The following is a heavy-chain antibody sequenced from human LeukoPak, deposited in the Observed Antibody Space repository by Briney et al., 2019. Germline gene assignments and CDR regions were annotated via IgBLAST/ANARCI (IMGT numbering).Heavy chain of an antibody. Sequence: ASVKVSCKASGYTFTSYYMHWVRQAPGQGLEWMGIINPSGGSTSYAQKFQGRVTMTRDTSTSTVYMELSSLRSEDTAVYYCVRQGKLGYFDYWGQGTLVTVSS. J-gene: IGHJ4*02. V-gene: IGHV1-46*01. CDR3: VRQGKLGYFDY. CDR1: GYTFTSYY. CDR2: INPSGGST. D-gene: IGHD7-27*01.